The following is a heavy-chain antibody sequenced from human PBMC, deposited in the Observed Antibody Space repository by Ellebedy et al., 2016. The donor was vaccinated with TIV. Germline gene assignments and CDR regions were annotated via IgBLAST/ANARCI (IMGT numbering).Heavy chain of an antibody. Sequence: GESLKISCAASGFTFSSYGMHWVRQAPGKGLEWVAVISYDGSNKYYADSVKGRFTISRDNSKNTLYLQMNSLRADDTAVYYCARDPTAYRNSPTYYFDYWGQGTLVTVSS. CDR3: ARDPTAYRNSPTYYFDY. D-gene: IGHD4-11*01. J-gene: IGHJ4*02. CDR1: GFTFSSYG. CDR2: ISYDGSNK. V-gene: IGHV3-30*03.